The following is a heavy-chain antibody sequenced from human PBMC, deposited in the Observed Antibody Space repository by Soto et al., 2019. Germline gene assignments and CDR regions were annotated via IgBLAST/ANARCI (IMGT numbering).Heavy chain of an antibody. J-gene: IGHJ4*02. CDR2: ISGDSATI. D-gene: IGHD2-8*01. Sequence: GSLRLSCAASGGIFSSYSLNWVRQAPGKGLEWVSFISGDSATIHYADSVKGRFTISRDNAKNSLYLQMNSLRDGDTAVYYCARSFDYCTNGLCYLRPFDYWGQGTVVTVSS. V-gene: IGHV3-48*02. CDR3: ARSFDYCTNGLCYLRPFDY. CDR1: GGIFSSYS.